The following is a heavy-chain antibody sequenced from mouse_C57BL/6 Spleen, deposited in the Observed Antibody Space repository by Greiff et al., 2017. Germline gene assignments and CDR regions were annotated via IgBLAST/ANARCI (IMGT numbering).Heavy chain of an antibody. CDR1: GYTFTSYW. Sequence: QVQLQQPGAELVRPGSSVQLSCKASGYTFTSYWMHWVKQRPIHGLEWIGDIDPSDSETHYNQKFKDKARLTVDKSSSTACMQLSSLTSEDSAVYYGARERVYDYGSIYAMDYWGQGTSGTVSS. CDR2: IDPSDSET. V-gene: IGHV1-52*01. J-gene: IGHJ4*01. CDR3: ARERVYDYGSIYAMDY. D-gene: IGHD1-1*01.